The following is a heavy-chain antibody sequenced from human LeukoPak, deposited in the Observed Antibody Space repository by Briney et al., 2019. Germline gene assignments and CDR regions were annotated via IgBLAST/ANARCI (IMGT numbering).Heavy chain of an antibody. J-gene: IGHJ4*02. D-gene: IGHD2-21*01. CDR2: IKEDGSEK. Sequence: GGSLRLSCGASGFTLSSYWMSWVRQAPGKGLEWVANIKEDGSEKYYVDSVKGRFTTSRDNAKNSLYLQMNSLRAEDTAVYYCAREHRLKGFDYWGQGTLVTVSS. CDR1: GFTLSSYW. CDR3: AREHRLKGFDY. V-gene: IGHV3-7*03.